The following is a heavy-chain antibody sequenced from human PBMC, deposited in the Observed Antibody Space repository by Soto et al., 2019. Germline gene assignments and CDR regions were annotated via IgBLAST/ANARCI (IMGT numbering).Heavy chain of an antibody. CDR1: GGSISSYY. CDR3: ARFFDVHTAMLSIFDF. D-gene: IGHD5-18*01. J-gene: IGHJ4*02. V-gene: IGHV4-59*12. Sequence: SSETLSLTCTVSGGSISSYYWSWIRQSPGKGLEWIGYIYYSGSTNYNPSLKSRVTISVDTSKNQFSLKLSSVTAADTAVYYCARFFDVHTAMLSIFDFCGQGTLVPVSS. CDR2: IYYSGST.